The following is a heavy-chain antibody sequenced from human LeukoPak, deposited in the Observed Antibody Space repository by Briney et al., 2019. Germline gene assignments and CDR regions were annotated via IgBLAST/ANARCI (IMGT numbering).Heavy chain of an antibody. D-gene: IGHD3-10*01. V-gene: IGHV1-18*01. J-gene: IGHJ5*02. CDR3: ARSPPGVVRGGVWFDP. Sequence: ASVKVSCKASGYTFTSYGISWVRQAPGQGLEWMGWISAYNGNTNYAQKLQGRVTMTTDTSTSTAYMELRSLRSDDTAVYYCARSPPGVVRGGVWFDPWGQGTLVTVSS. CDR2: ISAYNGNT. CDR1: GYTFTSYG.